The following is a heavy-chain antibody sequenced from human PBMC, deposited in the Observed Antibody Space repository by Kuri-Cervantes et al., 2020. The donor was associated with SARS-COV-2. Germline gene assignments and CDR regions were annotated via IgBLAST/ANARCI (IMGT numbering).Heavy chain of an antibody. V-gene: IGHV4-38-2*01. Sequence: SETLSLTCVVSGYSISGGYYWAWIRQSPGRGLEWIGSVYHSGSTYYNPSLKSRVTMSVDTSKNQFSLKLSSVTAADTAVYYCARYSNYVIREFDYWGQGTLVTDSS. CDR3: ARYSNYVIREFDY. J-gene: IGHJ4*02. D-gene: IGHD4-11*01. CDR1: GYSISGGYY. CDR2: VYHSGST.